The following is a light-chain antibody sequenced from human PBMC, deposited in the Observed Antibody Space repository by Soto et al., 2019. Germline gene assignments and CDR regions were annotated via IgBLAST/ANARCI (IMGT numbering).Light chain of an antibody. CDR2: AAS. V-gene: IGKV1-9*01. Sequence: DIQLTQSPSFLSTSVGDRVTITCRASQDIRNYLAWYQQKPGKAPKVLIYAASTLLSGVPSRFSGSGSGTEFSLTISSLQPDDFATYYCQHYNSYSEAFGQGTKVDIK. CDR1: QDIRNY. CDR3: QHYNSYSEA. J-gene: IGKJ1*01.